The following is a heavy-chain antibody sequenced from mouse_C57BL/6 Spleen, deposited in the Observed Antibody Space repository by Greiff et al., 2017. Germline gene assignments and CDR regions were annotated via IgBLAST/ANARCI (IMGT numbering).Heavy chain of an antibody. V-gene: IGHV1-82*01. CDR1: GYAFSSSW. CDR2: IYPGDGDT. CDR3: ARDVYYDYDYYAMDY. D-gene: IGHD2-4*01. Sequence: QVQLQQSGPELVKPGASVKISCKASGYAFSSSWMNWVKQRPGKGLEWIGRIYPGDGDTNYNGKFKGKATLTADKSSSTAYMQLSSLTSEDSAVYFCARDVYYDYDYYAMDYWGQGTSVTVSS. J-gene: IGHJ4*01.